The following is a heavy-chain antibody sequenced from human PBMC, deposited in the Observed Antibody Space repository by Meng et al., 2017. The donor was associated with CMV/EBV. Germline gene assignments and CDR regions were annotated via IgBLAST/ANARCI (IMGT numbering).Heavy chain of an antibody. Sequence: GESLKISCAACGFTFSSYDMHWVRQATGKGLEWVSAIGTAGDTYYPGSVKGRFTISRDNAKNSLYLQMNSLRAEDTAVYYCARDGSSSSAFGDYYYYGMDVWGQGTTVTVSS. V-gene: IGHV3-13*01. D-gene: IGHD6-6*01. CDR1: GFTFSSYD. J-gene: IGHJ6*02. CDR2: IGTAGDT. CDR3: ARDGSSSSAFGDYYYYGMDV.